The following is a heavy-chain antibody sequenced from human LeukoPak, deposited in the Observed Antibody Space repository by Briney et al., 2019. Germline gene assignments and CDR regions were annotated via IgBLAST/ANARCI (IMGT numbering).Heavy chain of an antibody. CDR3: ARDRGYYDSSGII. D-gene: IGHD3-22*01. Sequence: GGSLRLSCAASGFTFSSYEMNWVRQAPGKGLEWVSYISSSGSTIYYADSVKGGFTISRDNAKNSLYLQMNSPRAEDTAVYYCARDRGYYDSSGIIWGQGTLVTVSS. V-gene: IGHV3-48*03. CDR2: ISSSGSTI. CDR1: GFTFSSYE. J-gene: IGHJ4*02.